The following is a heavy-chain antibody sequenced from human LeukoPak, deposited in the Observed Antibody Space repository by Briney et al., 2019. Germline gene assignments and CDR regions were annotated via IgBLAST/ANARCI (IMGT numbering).Heavy chain of an antibody. Sequence: GESLKISCKGSGYSFTSYWIGWVRQMPGKGLEWMGIIYPGDSDTRYSPSFQGQVTISVDKSISTAYLQWNNLKASDSGMYYCVRLGNSFDSSAYYRAFDIWGQGTKVTVSS. D-gene: IGHD3-22*01. J-gene: IGHJ3*02. V-gene: IGHV5-51*01. CDR2: IYPGDSDT. CDR1: GYSFTSYW. CDR3: VRLGNSFDSSAYYRAFDI.